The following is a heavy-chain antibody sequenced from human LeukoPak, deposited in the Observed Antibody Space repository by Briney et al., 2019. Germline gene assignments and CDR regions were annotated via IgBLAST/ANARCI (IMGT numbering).Heavy chain of an antibody. CDR1: GVSISSSY. Sequence: SETLSLTCSVSGVSISSSYWSWIRQPPGKGLEWIGYISYRGTTKYNPSLKSRVTIPVDTSKNQVSLNLSSVTAADTAVYYCARDPGSCSGGSCSFYWYFDLWGRGTLVTVSS. CDR3: ARDPGSCSGGSCSFYWYFDL. CDR2: ISYRGTT. J-gene: IGHJ2*01. D-gene: IGHD2-15*01. V-gene: IGHV4-59*01.